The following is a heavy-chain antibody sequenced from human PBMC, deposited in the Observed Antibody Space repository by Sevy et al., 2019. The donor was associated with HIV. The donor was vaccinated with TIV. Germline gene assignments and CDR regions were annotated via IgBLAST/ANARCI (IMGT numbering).Heavy chain of an antibody. D-gene: IGHD6-13*01. CDR3: ARVEAAGLDYYYYYGMDV. V-gene: IGHV3-30-3*01. J-gene: IGHJ6*02. CDR1: GFTFNNHA. Sequence: GGSLRLSCAASGFTFNNHAMHWVHQAPGKGLEWVAVIAYDGSNKYYADSVKGRFTISRDNSKNTLFLQMNSLRAQHTDVYYCARVEAAGLDYYYYYGMDVWGQGTTVTVSS. CDR2: IAYDGSNK.